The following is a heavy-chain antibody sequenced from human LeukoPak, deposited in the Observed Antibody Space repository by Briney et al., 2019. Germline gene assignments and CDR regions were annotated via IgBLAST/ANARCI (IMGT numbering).Heavy chain of an antibody. CDR3: AKYAVRAVSTADNNFDY. Sequence: GGSLTLSCAASGCTFSSYGKSWVRHAQGKGLEWMSDGSSSGSGTYYADSVKGRFTISRDNSKNTLYLHMNSLRAEDTAVYYCAKYAVRAVSTADNNFDYWGQGTLVTVSS. CDR1: GCTFSSYG. V-gene: IGHV3-23*01. CDR2: GSSSGSGT. J-gene: IGHJ4*02. D-gene: IGHD5/OR15-5a*01.